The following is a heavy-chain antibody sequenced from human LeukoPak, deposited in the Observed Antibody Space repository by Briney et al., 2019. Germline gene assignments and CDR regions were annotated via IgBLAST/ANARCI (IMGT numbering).Heavy chain of an antibody. CDR1: GFTFSTYS. CDR2: ISSSSSTM. Sequence: QPGGSLRLSCAASGFTFSTYSMTWVRQTPGKGLERVSYISSSSSTMYYADSVKGRFTISRDNAKNSLYLQMSSLRGEDTAVYYCARGSHYFDYWGQGILVTVSS. V-gene: IGHV3-48*01. CDR3: ARGSHYFDY. J-gene: IGHJ4*02.